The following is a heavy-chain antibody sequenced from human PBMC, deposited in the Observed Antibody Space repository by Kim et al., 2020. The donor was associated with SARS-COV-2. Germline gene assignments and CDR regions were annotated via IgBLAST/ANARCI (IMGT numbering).Heavy chain of an antibody. D-gene: IGHD2-2*01. J-gene: IGHJ4*01. V-gene: IGHV3-48*03. Sequence: GGSLRLSCAASGFIFSNYEMNWVRQAPGKGLEWVSYISSSGSTTHYADSVKGRFTISRDNAKDSLFLQMNSLRAEDTAVYYCARDPPYCYNTSCYQIFD. CDR3: ARDPPYCYNTSCYQIFD. CDR2: ISSSGSTT. CDR1: GFIFSNYE.